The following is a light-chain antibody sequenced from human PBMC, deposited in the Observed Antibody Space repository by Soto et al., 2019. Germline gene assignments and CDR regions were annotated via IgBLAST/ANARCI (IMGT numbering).Light chain of an antibody. CDR2: DAS. V-gene: IGKV3-11*01. J-gene: IGKJ4*01. Sequence: EIVLTQSPATLSLSPGERATLSCRASQSISSYLAWYQQKPGQAPMLLIYDASNMATGIPARFSGSGSGTDFTLTISSLEPEDFAVYYCQLRSNWPPALTFGGGTKVEIK. CDR3: QLRSNWPPALT. CDR1: QSISSY.